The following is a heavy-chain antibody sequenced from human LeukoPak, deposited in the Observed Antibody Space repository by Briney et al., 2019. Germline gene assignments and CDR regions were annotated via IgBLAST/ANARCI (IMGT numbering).Heavy chain of an antibody. CDR2: IYYTGST. V-gene: IGHV4-59*08. D-gene: IGHD2-15*01. Sequence: SETLSLTCNVSGGSISGYHWSWIRQPPGKGLEWIGYIYYTGSTNYNPSLKSRVTISVDTSKNQFSLKLSSVTAADTALYYCARAFYCSGASCYSRGGGFIDYWGQGTLVTVSS. CDR1: GGSISGYH. J-gene: IGHJ4*02. CDR3: ARAFYCSGASCYSRGGGFIDY.